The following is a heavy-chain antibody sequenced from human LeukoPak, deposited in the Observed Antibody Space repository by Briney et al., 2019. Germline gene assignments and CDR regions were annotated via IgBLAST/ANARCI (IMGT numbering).Heavy chain of an antibody. J-gene: IGHJ4*02. D-gene: IGHD3-22*01. CDR3: AKRGVAIRVILVGFHKEAYYFDS. CDR1: GITLSNYA. CDR2: ISGSGGGT. V-gene: IGHV3-23*01. Sequence: QPGGSLRLSCAVSGITLSNYAMTWVRQAPGKGLEWVAGISGSGGGTNYADSVKGRFTISRDNSKNTLYLQMNNLRVDDTAVYFCAKRGVAIRVILVGFHKEAYYFDSWGQGALVTVSS.